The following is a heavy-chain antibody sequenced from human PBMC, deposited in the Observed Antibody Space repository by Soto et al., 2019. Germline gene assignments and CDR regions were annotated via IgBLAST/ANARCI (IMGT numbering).Heavy chain of an antibody. D-gene: IGHD3-10*02. CDR2: ISYDGSDT. J-gene: IGHJ4*02. Sequence: QVQLVESGGGVVQPGRSLRLSCVGSGFIFSNNGMHWVRQPPGKGLEWVAFISYDGSDTFYADSVKGRFNISRDNSKNTLFLQMSNMRAEDTAMYYCTIVRVAHSALDHWGEGTLVTVSS. V-gene: IGHV3-30*03. CDR3: TIVRVAHSALDH. CDR1: GFIFSNNG.